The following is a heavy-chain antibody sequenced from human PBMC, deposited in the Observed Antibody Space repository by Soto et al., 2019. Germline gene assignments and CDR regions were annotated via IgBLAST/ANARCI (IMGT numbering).Heavy chain of an antibody. CDR3: ARANSGDDDEFDY. J-gene: IGHJ4*02. Sequence: ASVKVSCKASGYAFSGYYIHWVRQAPGQGLGWMGWVNPNSGDTDYAQKFQGRVTMTRDTSITSAYLDLTRLRSDDTATYFCARANSGDDDEFDYWGQGTPVTVSP. CDR1: GYAFSGYY. CDR2: VNPNSGDT. D-gene: IGHD5-12*01. V-gene: IGHV1-2*02.